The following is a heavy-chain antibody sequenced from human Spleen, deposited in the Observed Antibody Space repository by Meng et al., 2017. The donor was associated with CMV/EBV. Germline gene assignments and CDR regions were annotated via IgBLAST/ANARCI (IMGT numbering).Heavy chain of an antibody. CDR2: ISADTTNI. J-gene: IGHJ4*02. D-gene: IGHD3-10*01. V-gene: IGHV1-18*01. CDR3: TIGEFDY. Sequence: ASVKVSCKASGYTFTTYGVTWVRQAPGQGLEWMGWISADTTNINYAQNLQGRVTLTTDTSTSTAYMEVRGLRSDDTAIYYCTIGEFDYWGQGTLVTVSS. CDR1: GYTFTTYG.